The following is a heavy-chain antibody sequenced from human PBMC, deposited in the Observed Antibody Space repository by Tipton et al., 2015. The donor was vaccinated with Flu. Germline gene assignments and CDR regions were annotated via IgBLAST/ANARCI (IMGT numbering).Heavy chain of an antibody. CDR2: IRSKANSYAT. V-gene: IGHV3-73*01. Sequence: SLRLSCAASGFTFSGSAMHWVRQASGKGLEWVGRIRSKANSYATAYAASVKGRFTISRDDSKNTAYLQMNSLKTEDTAVYYCTPSIAGPDFELDFDYWGQGTLVTVSS. CDR3: TPSIAGPDFELDFDY. J-gene: IGHJ4*02. D-gene: IGHD6-13*01. CDR1: GFTFSGSA.